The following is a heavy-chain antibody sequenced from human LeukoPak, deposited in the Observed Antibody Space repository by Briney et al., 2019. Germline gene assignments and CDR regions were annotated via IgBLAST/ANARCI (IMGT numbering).Heavy chain of an antibody. D-gene: IGHD6-13*01. CDR3: AKDRGIAAEYYFDY. J-gene: IGHJ4*02. CDR1: GFTFSSYG. CDR2: IRYDGSNK. Sequence: PGGSLRLSCAASGFTFSSYGMHWVRQAPGKGLEWVAFIRYDGSNKYYVDSVKGRFTISRDNSKNTLYLQMNSLRAEDTAVYYCAKDRGIAAEYYFDYWGQGTLVTVSS. V-gene: IGHV3-30*02.